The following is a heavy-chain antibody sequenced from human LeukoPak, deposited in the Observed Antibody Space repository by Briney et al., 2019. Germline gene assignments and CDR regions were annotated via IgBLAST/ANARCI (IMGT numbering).Heavy chain of an antibody. CDR1: GGSFSGYY. D-gene: IGHD2-2*02. J-gene: IGHJ5*02. Sequence: SETLSLTCAVYGGSFSGYYWSWIRQPPGKGLEWIGEINHSGSTNYNPSLKSRVTISVDTSKNQFSLKLSSVTAADTAVYYCASLAPFYCSSTSCYTGGWFDPWGQGTLVTASS. CDR3: ASLAPFYCSSTSCYTGGWFDP. V-gene: IGHV4-34*01. CDR2: INHSGST.